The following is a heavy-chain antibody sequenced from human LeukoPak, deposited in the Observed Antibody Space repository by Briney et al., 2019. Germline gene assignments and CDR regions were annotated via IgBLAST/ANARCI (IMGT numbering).Heavy chain of an antibody. Sequence: GGSLRHSCAGSGFTFSSYWMTGVRQAPGKGLEWVSVIYSGGSTYYADPVKGRFTISRDNSKNTLYLQMNSLRAEDTAVYYCASHDILTGYLFDYWGQGTLVTVSS. CDR2: IYSGGST. V-gene: IGHV3-53*01. D-gene: IGHD3-9*01. J-gene: IGHJ4*02. CDR1: GFTFSSYW. CDR3: ASHDILTGYLFDY.